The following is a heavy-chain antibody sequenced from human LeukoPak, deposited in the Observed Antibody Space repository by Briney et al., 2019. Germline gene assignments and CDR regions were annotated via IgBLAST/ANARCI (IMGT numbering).Heavy chain of an antibody. CDR2: TSSSGTTI. CDR3: ARGRIGENFDY. J-gene: IGHJ4*02. D-gene: IGHD2-21*01. V-gene: IGHV3-48*01. CDR1: GFTFSSFS. Sequence: GGSLRLSCAASGFTFSSFSMSWVRQAPGKGLEWLSYTSSSGTTIYYADSLKGRFTISRDNAKNSLYLQMNSLRADDTAVYYCARGRIGENFDYWGRGTLVTVSS.